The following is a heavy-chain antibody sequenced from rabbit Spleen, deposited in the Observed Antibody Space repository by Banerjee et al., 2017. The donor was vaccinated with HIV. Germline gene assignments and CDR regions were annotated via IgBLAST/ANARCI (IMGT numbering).Heavy chain of an antibody. J-gene: IGHJ4*01. CDR2: INAATGKP. D-gene: IGHD2-1*01. CDR1: GFSFSDRDV. Sequence: QEQLVESGGGLVQPEGSLTLTCKASGFSFSDRDVMCWVRQAPGKGLEWIACINAATGKPVYATWASGRFTMHKTSSTTVTLQMTSLTAADTATYFCARDLTIVIGWNFNLWGPGTLVTVS. V-gene: IGHV1S45*01. CDR3: ARDLTIVIGWNFNL.